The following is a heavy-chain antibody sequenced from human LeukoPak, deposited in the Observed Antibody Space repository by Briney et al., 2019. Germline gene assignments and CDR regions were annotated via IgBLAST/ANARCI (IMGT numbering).Heavy chain of an antibody. V-gene: IGHV5-10-1*01. CDR3: ARRSGYDSNYYYYVMDV. J-gene: IGHJ6*02. CDR1: GYSFTSYW. D-gene: IGHD5-12*01. Sequence: GESLRISCKGSGYSFTSYWISWVRQMPGKGLEWMGRIDLNDSYTNYSPSFQGHVTISADKSISTAYLQWSSLKASDTAMYYCARRSGYDSNYYYYVMDVWGQGTTVTVSS. CDR2: IDLNDSYT.